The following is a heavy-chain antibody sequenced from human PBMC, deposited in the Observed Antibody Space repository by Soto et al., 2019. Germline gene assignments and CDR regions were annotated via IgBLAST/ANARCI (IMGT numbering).Heavy chain of an antibody. CDR1: GGSFSGYY. J-gene: IGHJ4*02. CDR2: INHSGST. D-gene: IGHD3-22*01. V-gene: IGHV4-34*01. CDR3: ARGAVTTYYYDSSGYHY. Sequence: SETLSLTCAVYGGSFSGYYWSWIRQPPGKGLEWIGEINHSGSTNYNPSLKSRVTISVDTSKNQFSLKLSSVTAADTAVYYCARGAVTTYYYDSSGYHYWGQGTLVNVSS.